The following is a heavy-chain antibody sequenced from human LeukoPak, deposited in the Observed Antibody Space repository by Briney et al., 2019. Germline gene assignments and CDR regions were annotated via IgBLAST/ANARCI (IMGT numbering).Heavy chain of an antibody. CDR3: ATLRYYDSSGYSGPADY. D-gene: IGHD3-22*01. V-gene: IGHV3-9*01. Sequence: GGSLRLSCVASGFTFSTYAMNWVRQAPGKGLEWVSGISWNSGSIGYADSVKGRFTISRDNAKNSLYLQMNSLRAEDTALYYCATLRYYDSSGYSGPADYWGQGTLVTVSS. J-gene: IGHJ4*02. CDR1: GFTFSTYA. CDR2: ISWNSGSI.